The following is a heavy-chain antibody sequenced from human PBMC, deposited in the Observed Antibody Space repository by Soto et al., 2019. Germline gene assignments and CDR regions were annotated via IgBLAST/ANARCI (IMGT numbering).Heavy chain of an antibody. CDR2: INPSGGST. J-gene: IGHJ5*02. Sequence: GESLKLSCKASGYTFTSYYMHWVRQAPGKGLEWMGIINPSGGSTSYAQKFQGRVTMTRDTSTSTVYMELSSLRSEDTAVYYCARDPPLIAAAGTHNWFDPWGQGTLVTVSS. D-gene: IGHD6-13*01. CDR3: ARDPPLIAAAGTHNWFDP. CDR1: GYTFTSYY. V-gene: IGHV1-46*01.